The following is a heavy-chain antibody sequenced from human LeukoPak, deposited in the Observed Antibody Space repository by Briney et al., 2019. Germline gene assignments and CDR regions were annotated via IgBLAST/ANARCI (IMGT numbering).Heavy chain of an antibody. Sequence: MSSETLSLTCAVSGGSISSSNWWSWVRRPPGKVLEWIGEIYHSGSTNYNPSLKSRVTISVDKSKNQFSLKLSSVTAADTAVYYCARGAPVRPLDYYYYYMDVWGKGTTVTVSS. V-gene: IGHV4-4*02. D-gene: IGHD3-10*02. CDR2: IYHSGST. J-gene: IGHJ6*03. CDR3: ARGAPVRPLDYYYYYMDV. CDR1: GGSISSSNW.